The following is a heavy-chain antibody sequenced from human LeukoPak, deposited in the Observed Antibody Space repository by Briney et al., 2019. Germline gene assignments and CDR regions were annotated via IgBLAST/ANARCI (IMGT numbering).Heavy chain of an antibody. V-gene: IGHV1-46*01. J-gene: IGHJ4*02. CDR1: GYTFTSNY. CDR3: ARAFLSCSGGSCYFDY. CDR2: INPSGGST. D-gene: IGHD2-15*01. Sequence: GASVKVSCKASGYTFTSNYMHWVRQAPGQGLEWMGIINPSGGSTSYAQKFQGRVTMTRDMSTSTVYMELSSLRSEDTAVYYCARAFLSCSGGSCYFDYWGQGTLVTVSS.